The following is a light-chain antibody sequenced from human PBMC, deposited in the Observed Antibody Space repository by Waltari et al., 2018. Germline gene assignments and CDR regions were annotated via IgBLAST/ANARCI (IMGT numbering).Light chain of an antibody. J-gene: IGKJ1*01. CDR2: AAS. CDR3: HQSNSFPPT. Sequence: IQMTQSTSSVSASVGERVHITCRACQGISTWLAWYQQKPEKAPKLLIYAASTLQSGVPSRFSGSGSGTDFTLTINGLQPEDFATYYCHQSNSFPPTFGQGTRVEV. V-gene: IGKV1-12*01. CDR1: QGISTW.